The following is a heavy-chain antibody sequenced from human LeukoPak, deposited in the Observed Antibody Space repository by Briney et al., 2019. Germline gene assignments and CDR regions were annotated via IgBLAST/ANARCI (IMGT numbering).Heavy chain of an antibody. Sequence: PPETLSLTCTVSGDSISSSHYYWGWIRQSPGKGLEWIGSIYSGGETHYNPSLNSRVTIFLDTSKNRFSLNLISVTATDTAAYYCVRDYSNFVQGDWGQGTLVTVSS. V-gene: IGHV4-39*02. J-gene: IGHJ4*02. D-gene: IGHD4-11*01. CDR3: VRDYSNFVQGD. CDR1: GDSISSSHYY. CDR2: IYSGGET.